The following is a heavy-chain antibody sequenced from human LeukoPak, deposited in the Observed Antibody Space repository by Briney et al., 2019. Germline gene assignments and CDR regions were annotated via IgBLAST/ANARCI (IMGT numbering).Heavy chain of an antibody. CDR2: FDPEDGET. CDR3: ATTYYYDTSGYKTWPDY. CDR1: GYTLTELS. V-gene: IGHV1-24*01. D-gene: IGHD3-22*01. J-gene: IGHJ4*02. Sequence: ASVKVSCKVSGYTLTELSMHWVRQAPGKGLEWMGGFDPEDGETIYAQKFQGRVTMTEDTSTDTAYMELSSLRSEDTAVYYCATTYYYDTSGYKTWPDYWGQGTLVTVSS.